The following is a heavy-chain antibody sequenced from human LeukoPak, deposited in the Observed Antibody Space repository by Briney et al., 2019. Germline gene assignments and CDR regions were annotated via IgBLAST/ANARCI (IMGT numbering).Heavy chain of an antibody. CDR1: GFTFRNYW. J-gene: IGHJ4*02. V-gene: IGHV3-7*01. Sequence: GGSLRPSCAASGFTFRNYWMGWVRQAPGKGLEWVANTKPDGSAEYYADSVRGRFTTSRDNANNFLYLQVNSLRAEDTAVYYCARDGGLNTNFGYWGQGTLVTVSS. CDR3: ARDGGLNTNFGY. CDR2: TKPDGSAE. D-gene: IGHD2-15*01.